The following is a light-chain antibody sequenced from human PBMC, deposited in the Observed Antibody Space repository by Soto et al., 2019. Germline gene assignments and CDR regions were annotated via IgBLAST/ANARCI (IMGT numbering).Light chain of an antibody. CDR2: AAS. J-gene: IGKJ5*01. Sequence: EIVLTQSPANLSLSPGERATLSCRASQSVSSSLAWYQQKPGQAPRLLIYAASNRATGIPARFSGSGSGTDFTLTISSLEPEDFAVYYCQQRVNWPQITFGQGTRLEIK. CDR3: QQRVNWPQIT. V-gene: IGKV3-11*01. CDR1: QSVSSS.